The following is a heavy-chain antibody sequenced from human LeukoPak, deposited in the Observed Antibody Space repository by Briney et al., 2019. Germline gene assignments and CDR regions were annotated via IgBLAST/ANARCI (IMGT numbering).Heavy chain of an antibody. Sequence: PLETLSLTYTVSGYSISSGYYWGWIRQPPGKGLEWIGSIYQSGSTYYNPSLKSRVTISVDTSKNQFSLKLTSVTAADTAVYYCARDQVTTDYYGMDVWGQGTTVTVSS. V-gene: IGHV4-38-2*02. CDR3: ARDQVTTDYYGMDV. D-gene: IGHD4-17*01. J-gene: IGHJ6*02. CDR1: GYSISSGYY. CDR2: IYQSGST.